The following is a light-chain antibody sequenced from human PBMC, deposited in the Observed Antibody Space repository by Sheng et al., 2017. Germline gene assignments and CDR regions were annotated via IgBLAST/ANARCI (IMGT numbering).Light chain of an antibody. Sequence: AIQLTQSPSSLSASVGDRVSITCRASQGISSGLAWYQHKPGKAPKLLIYDASILGMGSPIRFSGSGXGTDFTLIISSLQPEDFAVYYCLQFNNYPRTFGPGTTVDIK. V-gene: IGKV1D-13*01. CDR1: QGISSG. CDR2: DAS. CDR3: LQFNNYPRT. J-gene: IGKJ3*01.